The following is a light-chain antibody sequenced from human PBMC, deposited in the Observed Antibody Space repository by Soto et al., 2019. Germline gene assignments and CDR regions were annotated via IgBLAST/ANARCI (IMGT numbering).Light chain of an antibody. CDR3: QQTYSVLRT. CDR1: QTISNS. Sequence: DIQMTQSPSSLSASVGDRVTITCRASQTISNSLNWYQQKPGKAPRLLIYGASTLQGGVPSRFTGSGSGTDFTLTIRSLEPEDFATYYCQQTYSVLRTFGQGTKVDMK. V-gene: IGKV1-39*01. J-gene: IGKJ1*01. CDR2: GAS.